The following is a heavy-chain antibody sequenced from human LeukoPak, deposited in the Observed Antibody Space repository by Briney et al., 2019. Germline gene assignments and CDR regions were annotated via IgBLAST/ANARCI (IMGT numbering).Heavy chain of an antibody. J-gene: IGHJ4*02. Sequence: SETLSLTCTVSGGPISSSSYYWGWIRQPPGKGLEWIGSIYYSGSTYYNPSLKSRVTISVDTSKNQFSLQLNSVTPEDTAVYYCAREVDTAMVRYYFDYWGQGTLVTVSS. CDR3: AREVDTAMVRYYFDY. CDR1: GGPISSSSYY. D-gene: IGHD5-18*01. CDR2: IYYSGST. V-gene: IGHV4-39*02.